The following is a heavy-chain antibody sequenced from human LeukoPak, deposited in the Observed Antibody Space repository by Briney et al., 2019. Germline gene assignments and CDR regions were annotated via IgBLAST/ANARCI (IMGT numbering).Heavy chain of an antibody. J-gene: IGHJ4*02. CDR2: INHSGST. V-gene: IGHV4-34*01. CDR1: GGSFSGYY. CDR3: ARGAPDGSGSFPCDY. D-gene: IGHD3-10*01. Sequence: PSETLSLTCAVYGGSFSGYYWSWIRQPPGKGLEWIGEINHSGSTNYNPSLTSRVTISVDTSKNQYSLKLSSVTAADTAVYYCARGAPDGSGSFPCDYWGQGTLATVSS.